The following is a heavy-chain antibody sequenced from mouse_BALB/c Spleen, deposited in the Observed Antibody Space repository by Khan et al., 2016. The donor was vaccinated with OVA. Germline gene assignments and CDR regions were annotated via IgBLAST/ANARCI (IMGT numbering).Heavy chain of an antibody. Sequence: EVQLKQSGAELVKPGASVRLSCKASGFNIKDTYIHWVKQRPEKGLEWIGRIAPANGDTKYDPKFQDKATISSETSSNTSYLQLRSLKSEDTAVYYCASPSYDPRCFEFWGPGTSVTVSS. D-gene: IGHD2-3*01. CDR1: GFNIKDTY. J-gene: IGHJ1*01. V-gene: IGHV14-3*02. CDR3: ASPSYDPRCFEF. CDR2: IAPANGDT.